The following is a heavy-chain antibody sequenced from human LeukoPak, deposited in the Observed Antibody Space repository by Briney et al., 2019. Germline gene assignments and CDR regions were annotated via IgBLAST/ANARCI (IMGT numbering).Heavy chain of an antibody. CDR1: GFTFSSYA. J-gene: IGHJ3*02. Sequence: GRSLRLSCAASGFTFSSYAMHWVRQAPGKGLEWVAVISYDGSNKYYADSVKGRFTISRDNSKNTLYLQMNSLRAEDTAVYYCARGYSVGSTSCCYDAFDIWGQGTMVTVSS. CDR3: ARGYSVGSTSCCYDAFDI. D-gene: IGHD2-2*01. CDR2: ISYDGSNK. V-gene: IGHV3-30-3*01.